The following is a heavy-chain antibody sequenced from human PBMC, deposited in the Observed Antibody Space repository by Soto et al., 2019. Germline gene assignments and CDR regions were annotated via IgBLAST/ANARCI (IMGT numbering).Heavy chain of an antibody. V-gene: IGHV4-59*01. CDR2: IYYSGST. J-gene: IGHJ4*02. CDR3: ARSYSSGWYYFDY. CDR1: GGSISGYY. Sequence: PSETLSLTCTVSGGSISGYYWSWIRQPPGKGLEWIGYIYYSGSTNYNPSLKSRVTMSVDTAKNQLSLKLSSVTAADTAVYYCARSYSSGWYYFDYWGQGTLVTVS. D-gene: IGHD6-19*01.